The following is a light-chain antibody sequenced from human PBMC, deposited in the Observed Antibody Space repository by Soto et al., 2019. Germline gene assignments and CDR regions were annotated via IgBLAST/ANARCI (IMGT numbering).Light chain of an antibody. Sequence: QSALTQPASVSGSPGQSITISCTGASSDVGGYNYVSWYQQRPDEAPKLMIYDVNNRPSGVSNRFSGSKSGNTASPTISGLQAEDEADYYCSSYTSSITYVFGTGTKVTVL. V-gene: IGLV2-14*01. J-gene: IGLJ1*01. CDR1: SSDVGGYNY. CDR2: DVN. CDR3: SSYTSSITYV.